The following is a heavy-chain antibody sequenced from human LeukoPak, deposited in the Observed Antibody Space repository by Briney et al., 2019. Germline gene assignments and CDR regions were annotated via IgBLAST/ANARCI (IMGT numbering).Heavy chain of an antibody. D-gene: IGHD2-21*01. J-gene: IGHJ4*02. CDR1: GFTVSSNY. CDR3: ARHSGGDSYGYYFDY. CDR2: IYSGGIT. V-gene: IGHV3-66*04. Sequence: GGSLRLSCAASGFTVSSNYMSWVRQAPGKGLEWVSVIYSGGITYYAASVKGRFTISRDNSKNTLSLQMNSLRAEDTAVYYCARHSGGDSYGYYFDYWGQGTLVTVSS.